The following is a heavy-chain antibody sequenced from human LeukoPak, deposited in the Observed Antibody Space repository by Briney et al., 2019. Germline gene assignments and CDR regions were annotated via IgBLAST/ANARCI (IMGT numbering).Heavy chain of an antibody. V-gene: IGHV4-34*01. J-gene: IGHJ6*02. Sequence: SETLSLTCAVYGGSFSGYYWSWIRQPPGKGLEWIGEINHSGSTNYNPSLKSRVTISVDTSKNQFSLKLSSVTAADTAVYYCAREGLTTVTAYYYYGMDVWGQGTTVTVSS. CDR3: AREGLTTVTAYYYYGMDV. D-gene: IGHD4-11*01. CDR2: INHSGST. CDR1: GGSFSGYY.